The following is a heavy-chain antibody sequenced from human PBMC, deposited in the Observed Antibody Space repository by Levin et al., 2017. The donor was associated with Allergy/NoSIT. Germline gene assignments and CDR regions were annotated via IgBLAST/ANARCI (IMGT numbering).Heavy chain of an antibody. CDR2: IYWDDDK. CDR3: AHRPPGGYNWNNNWFDP. CDR1: FFSLSSSGMG. D-gene: IGHD1/OR15-1a*01. J-gene: IGHJ5*02. Sequence: SFPPLFPPPPPLPLPFPFSFFSLSSSGMGVGWIRQPPGKALEWLALIYWDDDKRYTPSLPSRITITKDTSKNQVVLTMTNMNPVDTATYYCAHRPPGGYNWNNNWFDPWGQGTLVIVSS. V-gene: IGHV2-5*02.